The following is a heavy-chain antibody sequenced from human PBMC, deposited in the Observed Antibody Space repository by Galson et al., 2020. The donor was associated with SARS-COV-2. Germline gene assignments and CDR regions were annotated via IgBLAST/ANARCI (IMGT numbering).Heavy chain of an antibody. CDR1: GFTFSSYW. Sequence: TGGSLRLSCAASGFTFSSYWMTWVRQAPGKGLEWVANIKQDGREKYYLDSVKGRFTISRDNAKNSLYLQMNSLRAEDTGVYYCASGQSSSLLWGRGTLVTVSS. D-gene: IGHD6-13*01. CDR3: ASGQSSSLL. V-gene: IGHV3-7*01. J-gene: IGHJ4*02. CDR2: IKQDGREK.